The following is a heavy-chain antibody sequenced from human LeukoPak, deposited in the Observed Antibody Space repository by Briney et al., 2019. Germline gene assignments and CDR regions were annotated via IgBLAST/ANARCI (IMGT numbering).Heavy chain of an antibody. CDR1: GYSFNSYL. V-gene: IGHV5-51*01. J-gene: IGHJ5*01. Sequence: HGESLKISCKCSGYSFNSYLIALVRQTPGRGLEWMGIIFPDDSDTRYSPSFQGLITIFADKAFNTTYLQWSSLKASDTAMYYCARHSDITVADSWGQGTLVTVS. D-gene: IGHD6-19*01. CDR3: ARHSDITVADS. CDR2: IFPDDSDT.